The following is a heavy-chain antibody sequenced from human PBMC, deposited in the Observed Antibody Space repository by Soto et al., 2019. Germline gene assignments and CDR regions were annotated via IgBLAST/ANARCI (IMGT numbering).Heavy chain of an antibody. V-gene: IGHV1-69*02. J-gene: IGHJ4*02. Sequence: QVQLVQSGAEVKKPGSSVRVSCKASGDTFTFYSINWVRQAPGLGLEWMGRINPILSMSNYAQRFQGRVTMTADKATSTAYMELSSLRSEDTAMYYCVSSYGSGYRACDYWGQGALVTVSS. CDR1: GDTFTFYS. CDR3: VSSYGSGYRACDY. D-gene: IGHD3-10*01. CDR2: INPILSMS.